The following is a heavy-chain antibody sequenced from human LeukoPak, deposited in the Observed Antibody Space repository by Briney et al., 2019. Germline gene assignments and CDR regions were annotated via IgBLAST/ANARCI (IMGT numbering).Heavy chain of an antibody. V-gene: IGHV4-61*02. CDR2: IYTSGST. D-gene: IGHD6-13*01. CDR1: GGSISSGSYY. Sequence: SETLSLTCTVSGGSISSGSYYWSWIRQPAGKGLEWIGRIYTSGSTNYNPSLKSRVTISVDTSKNQFSLKLSSVTAADTAVYYCARDLDGIAAGDPRGGWVENWFDPWGQGTLVTVSS. J-gene: IGHJ5*02. CDR3: ARDLDGIAAGDPRGGWVENWFDP.